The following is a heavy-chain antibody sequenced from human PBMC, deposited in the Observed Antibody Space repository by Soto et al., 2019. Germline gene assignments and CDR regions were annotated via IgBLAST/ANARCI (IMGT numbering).Heavy chain of an antibody. CDR2: IYSSGSA. Sequence: TSATLSLTCTVSGGSIYTYSWTWIRQPAGKGLEWIGHIYSSGSANYNPSLKSRVSMSVDTSKNQFSLKLNSVTAADTAVYYCATIVGANDYWGQGTLVTVSS. CDR3: ATIVGANDY. D-gene: IGHD1-26*01. V-gene: IGHV4-4*07. J-gene: IGHJ4*02. CDR1: GGSIYTYS.